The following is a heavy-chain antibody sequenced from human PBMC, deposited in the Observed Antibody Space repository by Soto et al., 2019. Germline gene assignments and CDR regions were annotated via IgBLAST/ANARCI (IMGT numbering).Heavy chain of an antibody. D-gene: IGHD6-13*01. CDR3: AHRSSSWDGIYYFDY. CDR1: GFSLSTSGVG. CDR2: IYWDDDK. V-gene: IGHV2-5*02. J-gene: IGHJ4*02. Sequence: QITLKESGPTLVKPIQTLTLTCTFSGFSLSTSGVGVGWIRQPPGKALEWLALIYWDDDKRYSPSLKSRLTITKDTSKNQVVLTMTNMDPVDTATYYCAHRSSSWDGIYYFDYWGQGTLVTVSS.